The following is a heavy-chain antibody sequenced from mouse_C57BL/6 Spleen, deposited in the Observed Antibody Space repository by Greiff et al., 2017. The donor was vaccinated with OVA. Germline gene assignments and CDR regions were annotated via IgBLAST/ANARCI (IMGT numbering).Heavy chain of an antibody. Sequence: QVQLQQSGAELVRPGTSVKVSCKASGYAFTNYLIEWVKQRPGQGLEWIGVINPGSGGTNYTEKFKGKATLTADKSSSTAYMQLSSLTSEDSAVYFCAREGDYLYFDYWGKGTTLTVSS. CDR3: AREGDYLYFDY. D-gene: IGHD2-4*01. J-gene: IGHJ2*01. V-gene: IGHV1-54*01. CDR2: INPGSGGT. CDR1: GYAFTNYL.